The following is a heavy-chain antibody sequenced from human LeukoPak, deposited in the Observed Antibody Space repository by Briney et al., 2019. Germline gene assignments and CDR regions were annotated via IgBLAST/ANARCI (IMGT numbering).Heavy chain of an antibody. CDR3: ARQIDYYDFWSGHRHYYYMDV. CDR1: GYSFTSYW. D-gene: IGHD3-3*01. J-gene: IGHJ6*03. V-gene: IGHV5-51*01. CDR2: IYPGDSDT. Sequence: HGESLKISCKGSGYSFTSYWIGWVRQMPGKGLEWMGIIYPGDSDTRYSPSFQGQVTISADKSISTAYLQRSSLKASDTAMYYCARQIDYYDFWSGHRHYYYMDVWGKGTTVTVSS.